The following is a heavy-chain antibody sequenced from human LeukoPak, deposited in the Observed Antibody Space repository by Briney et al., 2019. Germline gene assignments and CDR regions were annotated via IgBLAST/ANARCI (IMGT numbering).Heavy chain of an antibody. D-gene: IGHD5-12*01. CDR2: ISTSSSTI. Sequence: GGSLRLSCAASGFTFSSYSMNWVRQAPRKGLEWVSYISTSSSTIYYADSVKGRFTMSRDNAKSSLYLHMNSLRVEDTAVYYCARDLGGYSGPSAYWGQGTLVSVSS. CDR1: GFTFSSYS. V-gene: IGHV3-48*04. CDR3: ARDLGGYSGPSAY. J-gene: IGHJ4*02.